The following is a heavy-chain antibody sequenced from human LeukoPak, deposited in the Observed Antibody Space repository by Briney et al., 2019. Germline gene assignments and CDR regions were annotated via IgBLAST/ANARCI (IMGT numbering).Heavy chain of an antibody. CDR2: MNPNSGNT. V-gene: IGHV1-8*01. CDR1: GYTFTSYD. CDR3: ARDLYSGSYYGY. D-gene: IGHD1-26*01. Sequence: ASVKVSCKASGYTFTSYDLNWVRQATGQGLEWMGWMNPNSGNTGYAQKFQGRVTMTRNTSISTAYMELSSLRSEDTAVYYCARDLYSGSYYGYWGQGTLVTVPS. J-gene: IGHJ4*02.